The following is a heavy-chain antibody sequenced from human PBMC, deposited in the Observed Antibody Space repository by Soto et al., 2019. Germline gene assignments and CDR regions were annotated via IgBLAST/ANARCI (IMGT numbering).Heavy chain of an antibody. J-gene: IGHJ6*02. CDR3: ARVLYYYGSGSYYKYYYYGMDV. CDR1: GGSISSHS. Sequence: SETLSLTCTVSGGSISSHSWSWIRQPPGEGLEWIGHVYYSGSTNYNPSLKSRVTISVDKSKNQFSLKLSSVTAADTAVCYCARVLYYYGSGSYYKYYYYGMDVWGQGTTVTVSS. V-gene: IGHV4-59*11. D-gene: IGHD3-10*01. CDR2: VYYSGST.